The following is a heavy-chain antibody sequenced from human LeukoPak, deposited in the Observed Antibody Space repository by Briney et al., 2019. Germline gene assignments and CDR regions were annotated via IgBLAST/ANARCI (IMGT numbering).Heavy chain of an antibody. V-gene: IGHV4-59*01. CDR1: GGSISSYY. Sequence: KPSETLSLTCTVSGGSISSYYWSWIRQPPGKGLEWIGYIYYSGSTNYNPSLKSRVTISVDTSKNQFSLKLSSVTAADTAVDYCARDAAACGCSGGSCGFDPWGQGTLVTVSS. CDR3: ARDAAACGCSGGSCGFDP. J-gene: IGHJ5*02. D-gene: IGHD2-15*01. CDR2: IYYSGST.